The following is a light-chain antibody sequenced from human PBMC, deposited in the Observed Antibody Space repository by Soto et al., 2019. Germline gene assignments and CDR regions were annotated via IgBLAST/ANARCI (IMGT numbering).Light chain of an antibody. CDR3: SVWDASLNGWV. V-gene: IGLV1-44*01. J-gene: IGLJ2*01. CDR1: QYNIGRHT. CDR2: NNN. Sequence: QSVLTQPPSASGTPGQRVTISCSGSQYNIGRHTVNWYQHLPGTAPKLLMHNNNQRPSGVPDRFSGSKSGTSASLAISGLPSEDEADYYCSVWDASLNGWVFGAGAQLTVL.